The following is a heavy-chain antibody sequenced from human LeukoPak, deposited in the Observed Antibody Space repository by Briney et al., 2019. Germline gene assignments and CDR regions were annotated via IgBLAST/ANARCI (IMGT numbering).Heavy chain of an antibody. J-gene: IGHJ5*02. V-gene: IGHV1-8*01. CDR1: GYTFTSYD. CDR2: MNPNSGNT. D-gene: IGHD2-2*01. Sequence: ASVKVSCKASGYTFTSYDINWVRQATGQGLEWMGWMNPNSGNTGYAQKFQGRVTMTRNTSISTAYMELSSLRSEDTAVYYCARVGRYCSSTSCYPWFDPWGQGTLVTVSS. CDR3: ARVGRYCSSTSCYPWFDP.